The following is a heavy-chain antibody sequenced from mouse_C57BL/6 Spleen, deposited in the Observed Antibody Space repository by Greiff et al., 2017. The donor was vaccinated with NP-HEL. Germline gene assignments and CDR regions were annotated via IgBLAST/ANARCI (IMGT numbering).Heavy chain of an antibody. V-gene: IGHV14-4*01. CDR3: TTLYSNYDAMDY. Sequence: EVKLMESGAELVRPGASVKLSCTASGFNIKDDYMHWVKQRPEQGLEWIGWIDPENGDTEYASKFQGKATITADTSSNTAYLQLSSLTSEDTAVYYCTTLYSNYDAMDYWGQGTSVTVSS. CDR1: GFNIKDDY. J-gene: IGHJ4*01. CDR2: IDPENGDT. D-gene: IGHD2-5*01.